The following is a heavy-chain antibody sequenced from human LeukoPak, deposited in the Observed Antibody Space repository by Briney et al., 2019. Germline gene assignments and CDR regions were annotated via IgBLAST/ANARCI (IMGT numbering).Heavy chain of an antibody. Sequence: GGSLEISFQGSGYRSTSSWIGWVRQMPGKGLGWMGIIYPGDSDTRYSPSFQGQVTISVDKSISTAYLQWSSLKASDTAMYYCARRGAVRDSPVVYWGQGTLVTVSS. CDR1: GYRSTSSW. V-gene: IGHV5-51*01. CDR2: IYPGDSDT. J-gene: IGHJ4*02. CDR3: ARRGAVRDSPVVY. D-gene: IGHD3-22*01.